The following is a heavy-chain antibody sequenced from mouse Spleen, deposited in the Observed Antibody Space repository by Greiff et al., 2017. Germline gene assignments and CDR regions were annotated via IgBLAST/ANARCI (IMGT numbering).Heavy chain of an antibody. Sequence: VQLQQSGAELVRPGASVKLSCKASGYTFTDYYINWVKQRPGQGLEWIARIYPGSGNTYYNEKFKGKATLTAEKSSSTAYMQLSSLTSEDSAVYFCAREEDYYGSSYDYWGQGTTLTVSS. CDR2: IYPGSGNT. CDR1: GYTFTDYY. J-gene: IGHJ2*01. D-gene: IGHD1-1*01. V-gene: IGHV1-76*01. CDR3: AREEDYYGSSYDY.